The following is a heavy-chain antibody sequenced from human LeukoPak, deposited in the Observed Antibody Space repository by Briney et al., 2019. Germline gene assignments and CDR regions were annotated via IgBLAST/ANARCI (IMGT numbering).Heavy chain of an antibody. CDR2: IIPIFGTA. D-gene: IGHD5-18*01. CDR3: AWSGYSYGTIDY. CDR1: GGTFSSYA. V-gene: IGHV1-69*01. J-gene: IGHJ4*02. Sequence: SVKVSCKASGGTFSSYAISWVRQAPGQGLEWMGGIIPIFGTANYAQKFQGRVTVTAGESTSTAYMELSSLRSEDTAVYYCAWSGYSYGTIDYWGQGTLVTVSS.